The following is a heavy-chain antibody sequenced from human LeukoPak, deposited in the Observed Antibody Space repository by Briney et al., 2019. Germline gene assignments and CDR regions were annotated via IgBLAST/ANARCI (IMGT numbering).Heavy chain of an antibody. CDR1: GGSISSYY. Sequence: SETLSLTCTVSGGSISSYYWSWIRQPPGKGLEWIGYIYYSGSTNYNPSLKSRVTISVDTSKNQFSLKLSSVTAADTAVYYCARTLRGRLLSVYYFDYWGQRTLVTVSS. D-gene: IGHD2-2*01. V-gene: IGHV4-59*01. CDR3: ARTLRGRLLSVYYFDY. J-gene: IGHJ4*02. CDR2: IYYSGST.